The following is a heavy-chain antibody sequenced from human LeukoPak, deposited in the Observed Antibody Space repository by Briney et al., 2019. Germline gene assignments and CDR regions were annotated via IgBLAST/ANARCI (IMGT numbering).Heavy chain of an antibody. CDR3: AKDEHDATTAQLYFDS. J-gene: IGHJ4*02. Sequence: GGSLRLSRVGSGFTFRNYGIFWVRQAPGKGLEWVTVISKDGGTQWYADFVKGRFTISRDNSKNTVLLQMNSLSAEDTALYFCAKDEHDATTAQLYFDSWGQGTLVTVSS. D-gene: IGHD1/OR15-1a*01. CDR2: ISKDGGTQ. V-gene: IGHV3-30*18. CDR1: GFTFRNYG.